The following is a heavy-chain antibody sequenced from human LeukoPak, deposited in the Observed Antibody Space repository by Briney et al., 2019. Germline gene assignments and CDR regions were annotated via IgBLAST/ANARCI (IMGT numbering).Heavy chain of an antibody. CDR3: ARGFRYSTGWYYFDY. CDR2: IYSGGST. V-gene: IGHV3-53*01. J-gene: IGHJ4*02. CDR1: GFTVSNNY. D-gene: IGHD6-19*01. Sequence: PGGSLRLSCAASGFTVSNNYMSWVRQAPGKGLEWGSVIYSGGSTYYADSVKGRFTISRDNSKNTLYLQMNSLRAEDTAVYYCARGFRYSTGWYYFDYWGQGTLVTVSS.